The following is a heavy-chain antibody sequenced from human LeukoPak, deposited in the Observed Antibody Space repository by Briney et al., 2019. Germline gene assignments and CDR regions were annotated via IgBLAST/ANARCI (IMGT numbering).Heavy chain of an antibody. J-gene: IGHJ4*02. CDR2: IYSGGST. CDR1: GFTVSSNY. CDR3: ERVGGGSYYYFDY. V-gene: IGHV3-66*01. Sequence: GGSLRLSCAASGFTVSSNYMSWVRQAPGKGLEWVSVIYSGGSTYYADSVKGRFTISRDNSKNTLYLQMNSLRAEDTAVYYCERVGGGSYYYFDYWGQGTLVTVSS. D-gene: IGHD1-26*01.